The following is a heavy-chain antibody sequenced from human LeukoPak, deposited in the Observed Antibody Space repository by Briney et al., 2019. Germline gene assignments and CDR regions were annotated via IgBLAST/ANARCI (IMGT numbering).Heavy chain of an antibody. J-gene: IGHJ4*02. D-gene: IGHD3-22*01. CDR1: GGSISSSSYY. V-gene: IGHV4-39*07. Sequence: SETLSLTCTVSGGSISSSSYYWGWIRQPPGKGLEWIGSIYYSGSTYYNPSLKSRVTISVDTSKNQFSLKLNSVTAADTAVYYCARGKKDYYDSSGTPYYFDYWGQGTLVTVSS. CDR3: ARGKKDYYDSSGTPYYFDY. CDR2: IYYSGST.